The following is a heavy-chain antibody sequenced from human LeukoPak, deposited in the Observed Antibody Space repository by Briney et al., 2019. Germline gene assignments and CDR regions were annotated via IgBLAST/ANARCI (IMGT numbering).Heavy chain of an antibody. CDR1: GASISSVSYY. CDR2: IYTSRST. J-gene: IGHJ4*02. Sequence: PSQTLSPTCTVAGASISSVSYYWSWLRQPAGKGLEWIGRIYTSRSTNYNSSLKSRVTISVDTSKNQFSLKLSSVTAADTAVYYCARRRRYYDSSGYYYAYFDYWGQGTLVTVSS. V-gene: IGHV4-61*02. CDR3: ARRRRYYDSSGYYYAYFDY. D-gene: IGHD3-22*01.